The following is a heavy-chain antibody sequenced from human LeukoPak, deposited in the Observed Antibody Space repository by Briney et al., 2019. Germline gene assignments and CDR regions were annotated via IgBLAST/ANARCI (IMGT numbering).Heavy chain of an antibody. CDR3: ARRAITFGGVGY. V-gene: IGHV5-51*01. Sequence: GESLQISCKGSGSIFSSYWIGWVRQLPGKGLEWMGIIYPGDSDTRYSPSFQGQVTISADKSINTAYLQWGSLKASDTAMYYCARRAITFGGVGYWGQGTLVTVSS. CDR1: GSIFSSYW. J-gene: IGHJ4*02. CDR2: IYPGDSDT. D-gene: IGHD3-16*01.